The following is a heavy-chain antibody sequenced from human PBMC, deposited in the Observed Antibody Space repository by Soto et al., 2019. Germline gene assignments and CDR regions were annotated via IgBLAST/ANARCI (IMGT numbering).Heavy chain of an antibody. CDR2: TYHSGST. D-gene: IGHD3-3*02. CDR1: GGSISSGGYY. Sequence: SETLSLTCTVSGGSISSGGYYWSWIRQHPGKGLEWIGYTYHSGSTYYNPSLKSRVTISVDRSKNQFSLKLSSVTAADTAVYYCARVAGGAIFGVVIAPFDYWGQGTLVTVSS. J-gene: IGHJ4*02. CDR3: ARVAGGAIFGVVIAPFDY. V-gene: IGHV4-30-2*01.